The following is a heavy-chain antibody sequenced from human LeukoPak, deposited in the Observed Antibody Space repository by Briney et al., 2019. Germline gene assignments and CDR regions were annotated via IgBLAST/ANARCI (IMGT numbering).Heavy chain of an antibody. Sequence: EASVKVSCKASGYTFTNYGISWVRQAPGQGLEWMGRIIPILGIANYAQKFQGRVTITADKSTSTAYMDLSSLRSEDTAVYYCARDLPPYYFDYWGQGTLVTVSS. V-gene: IGHV1-69*04. CDR3: ARDLPPYYFDY. J-gene: IGHJ4*02. CDR1: GYTFTNYG. CDR2: IIPILGIA.